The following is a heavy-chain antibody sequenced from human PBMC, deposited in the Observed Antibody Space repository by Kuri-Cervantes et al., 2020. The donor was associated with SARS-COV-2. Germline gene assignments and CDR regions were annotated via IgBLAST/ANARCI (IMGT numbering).Heavy chain of an antibody. V-gene: IGHV4-4*02. CDR2: IYHSGST. CDR1: GGSIGSSNW. Sequence: GSLRLSCAVSGGSIGSSNWWSWVRQPPGKGLEWIGEIYHSGSTNNNPSLKSRVTISVDKSKNQFSLKLSSVTAADTAVYYCARVGYYYYGMDVWGQGTTVTVSS. CDR3: ARVGYYYYGMDV. J-gene: IGHJ6*02.